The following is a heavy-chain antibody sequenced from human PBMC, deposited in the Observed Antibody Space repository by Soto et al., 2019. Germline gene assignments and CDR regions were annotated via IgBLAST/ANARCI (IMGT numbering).Heavy chain of an antibody. D-gene: IGHD3-9*01. V-gene: IGHV4-31*03. J-gene: IGHJ3*02. CDR3: ARGVRGYFGLHAFDI. CDR2: IYYSGST. CDR1: GGSISSGGYY. Sequence: QVQLQESGPGLVKPSQTLSLTCTVSGGSISSGGYYWSWIRQHPGKGLEWIGYIYYSGSTYYNPSLKSRVTISVDTSKNQFCLKLSSVSAADTAVYYCARGVRGYFGLHAFDIWGQGTTVTVSS.